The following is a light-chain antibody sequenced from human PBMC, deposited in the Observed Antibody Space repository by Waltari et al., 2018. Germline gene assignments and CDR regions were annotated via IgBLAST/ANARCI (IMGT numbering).Light chain of an antibody. V-gene: IGKV4-1*01. J-gene: IGKJ1*01. CDR2: WAS. Sequence: DIVMSQSPDSLAVSLGERATIKCKSSQSVFYSTYNQNYLAWYQQKPGQPPELLIYWASTRESGVPYRFRGSGYGKDFTLTISSLQAEDVAFYYCQQYYSSPWTFGQGTKVEVK. CDR3: QQYYSSPWT. CDR1: QSVFYSTYNQNY.